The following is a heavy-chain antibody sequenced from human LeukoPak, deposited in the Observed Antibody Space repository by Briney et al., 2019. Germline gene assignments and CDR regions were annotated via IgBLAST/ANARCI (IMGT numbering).Heavy chain of an antibody. CDR3: AGVFYGSGSYYAFDI. D-gene: IGHD3-10*01. CDR1: GGSISSSNW. Sequence: SETLSLTCAVSGGSISSSNWWSWVRQPPGKGLEWIGEIYHSGSTNYNPSLKSRVTISVDKSKNQFSLKLSSVTAADTAVYYCAGVFYGSGSYYAFDIWGQGTMVTVSS. J-gene: IGHJ3*02. V-gene: IGHV4-4*02. CDR2: IYHSGST.